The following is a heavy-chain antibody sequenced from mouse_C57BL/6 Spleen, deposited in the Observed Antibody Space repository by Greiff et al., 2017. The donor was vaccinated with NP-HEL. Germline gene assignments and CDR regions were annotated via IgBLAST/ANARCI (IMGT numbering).Heavy chain of an antibody. Sequence: QVQLKESGAELARPGASVKLSCKASGYTFTSYGISWVKQRTGQGLEWIGEIYPRSGNTYYNEKFKGKATLTADKSSSTAYMELRSLTSEDSAVYFCARSHYDYDHYYAMDYWGQGTSVTVSS. CDR3: ARSHYDYDHYYAMDY. D-gene: IGHD2-4*01. CDR1: GYTFTSYG. CDR2: IYPRSGNT. V-gene: IGHV1-81*01. J-gene: IGHJ4*01.